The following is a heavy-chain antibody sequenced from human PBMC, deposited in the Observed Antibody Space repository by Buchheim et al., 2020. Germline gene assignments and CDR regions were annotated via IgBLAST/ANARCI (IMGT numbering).Heavy chain of an antibody. CDR2: ISYDGSNK. V-gene: IGHV3-30-3*01. CDR3: ARDHFDY. CDR1: GFTFSSYA. Sequence: QVQLVESGGGVVQPGRSLRLSCAASGFTFSSYAMHWVRQAPGKGLEWVAVISYDGSNKYYADSVKGRFTISRDNSKKTLYLQMNSLRAEDTAVYYCARDHFDYWGQGTL. J-gene: IGHJ4*02.